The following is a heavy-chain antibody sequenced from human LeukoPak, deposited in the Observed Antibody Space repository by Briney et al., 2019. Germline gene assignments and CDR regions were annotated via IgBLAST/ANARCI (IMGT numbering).Heavy chain of an antibody. CDR1: GFTFNNYA. V-gene: IGHV3-30*01. CDR2: ISYDGTNE. CDR3: AREGVAVAATRWFDP. Sequence: GGSLRLSCAASGFTFNNYAMHWVRQAPGKGLEWGAVISYDGTNEHYADSVKGRFTISRDNSKNTLYVQMNSLRPEDTAVYYCAREGVAVAATRWFDPWGQGTLVTVSS. D-gene: IGHD6-19*01. J-gene: IGHJ5*02.